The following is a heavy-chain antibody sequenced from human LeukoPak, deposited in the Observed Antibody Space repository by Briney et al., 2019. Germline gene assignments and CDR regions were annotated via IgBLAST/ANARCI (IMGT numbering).Heavy chain of an antibody. Sequence: GGSLRLSCSASGFTLSNYWIHWVRQAPGKGLVWVSRINTDGSSTNYADSVRGRFTISRDNSKNTLYLQMNSLRAEDTAVYYCAKVAVLRYFDWLLYYNYWGQGTLVTVSS. D-gene: IGHD3-9*01. CDR1: GFTLSNYW. CDR2: INTDGSST. CDR3: AKVAVLRYFDWLLYYNY. V-gene: IGHV3-74*01. J-gene: IGHJ4*02.